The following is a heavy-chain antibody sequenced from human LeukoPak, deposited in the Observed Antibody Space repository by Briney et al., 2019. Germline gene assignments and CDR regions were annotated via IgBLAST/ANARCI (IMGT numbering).Heavy chain of an antibody. V-gene: IGHV3-23*01. D-gene: IGHD3-10*01. CDR3: AKGGYYSRYYFDY. CDR2: ISGSGGST. CDR1: GFTFSSYG. Sequence: PGGSLRLSCAASGFTFSSYGMSWVRQAPGKGLEWVSAISGSGGSTYYADSVKGRFTISRDNSKNTLYLQMNSLRAEDTAVYYCAKGGYYSRYYFDYWGQGTLVTVSS. J-gene: IGHJ4*02.